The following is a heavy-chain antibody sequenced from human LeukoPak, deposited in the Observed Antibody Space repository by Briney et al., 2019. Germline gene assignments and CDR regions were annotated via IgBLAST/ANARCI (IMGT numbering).Heavy chain of an antibody. CDR1: GFTFSSYS. Sequence: PGGSLRLSCATSGFTFSSYSMNWVRQAPGKGLEWVSSISSSSSSYIYYADSVKGRFTISRDNAKNSLYLQMNSLRAEDTAVYYCARVQKEVYSSGWPIDYWGQGTLVTVSS. J-gene: IGHJ4*02. CDR2: ISSSSSSYI. V-gene: IGHV3-21*01. CDR3: ARVQKEVYSSGWPIDY. D-gene: IGHD6-19*01.